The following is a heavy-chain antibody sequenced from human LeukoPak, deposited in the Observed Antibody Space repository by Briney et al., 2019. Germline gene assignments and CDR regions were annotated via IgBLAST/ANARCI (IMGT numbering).Heavy chain of an antibody. Sequence: SQTRSLTCALSGDSVSSNGAAWNWIRQAPWRGLEWLGRTYYRSKWYNDYAVAVKSRITINPDTSKNHFSLQLNSVTPEDTAVYYCARQDDNRLDYWGQGILVIVSS. V-gene: IGHV6-1*01. D-gene: IGHD3-22*01. CDR3: ARQDDNRLDY. CDR2: TYYRSKWYN. J-gene: IGHJ4*02. CDR1: GDSVSSNGAA.